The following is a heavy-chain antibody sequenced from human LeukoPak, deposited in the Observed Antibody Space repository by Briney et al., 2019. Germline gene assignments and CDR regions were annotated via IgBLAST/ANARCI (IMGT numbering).Heavy chain of an antibody. CDR1: GYTFTSYY. CDR2: INPSGGST. J-gene: IGHJ4*02. CDR3: ARAAFCGGDCYLIDY. V-gene: IGHV1-46*01. D-gene: IGHD2-21*02. Sequence: ASVKVSCKASGYTFTSYYMHWVRQAPGQGLEWMGIINPSGGSTSYAQKFQGRVTMTRDMSTSTVYMELSSLRSEDTAVYYCARAAFCGGDCYLIDYWGQGTLVTVSS.